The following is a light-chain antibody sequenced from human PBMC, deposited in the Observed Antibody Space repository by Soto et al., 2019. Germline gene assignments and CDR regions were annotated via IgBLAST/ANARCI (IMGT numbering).Light chain of an antibody. CDR3: QQYYSIPFT. CDR2: GAS. V-gene: IGKV4-1*01. CDR1: QSVLYNSNNKNH. J-gene: IGKJ2*01. Sequence: DFVMTQTPDSLAVSLGERATINCKSSQSVLYNSNNKNHLGWFQQKPGPPPKLLIYGASFRPSGVPDRFSGSGSGTDFTLTICSLQAEDVSVYYCQQYYSIPFTFGQGTKLEI.